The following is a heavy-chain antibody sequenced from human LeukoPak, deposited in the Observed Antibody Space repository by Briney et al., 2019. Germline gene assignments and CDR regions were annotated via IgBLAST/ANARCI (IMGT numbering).Heavy chain of an antibody. D-gene: IGHD3-22*01. J-gene: IGHJ4*02. CDR3: AREWSLLRWIDY. Sequence: PGGSLRLSCAASGFKFDNYEMSWVRQAPGKGLEWVSTISGTGDDTYYADSVKGRFTISRDKFKNTVSLEMNSLRGEDTAVYYCAREWSLLRWIDYWGQGTLVTVSS. CDR1: GFKFDNYE. V-gene: IGHV3-23*01. CDR2: ISGTGDDT.